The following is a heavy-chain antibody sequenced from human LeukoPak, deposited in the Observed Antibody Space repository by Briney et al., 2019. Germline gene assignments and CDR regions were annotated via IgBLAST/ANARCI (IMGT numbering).Heavy chain of an antibody. Sequence: QLGGSLRLSCVASGFTFSSSGMSWVRQAPGEGLEWVSSISASGGSTYYADSVKGRFIISRDNSKNTLYLQVNSLRAEDTAVYYCAKDRYTSGWPPEYFQHWGQGTLVTVSS. D-gene: IGHD6-19*01. V-gene: IGHV3-23*01. CDR3: AKDRYTSGWPPEYFQH. CDR1: GFTFSSSG. J-gene: IGHJ1*01. CDR2: ISASGGST.